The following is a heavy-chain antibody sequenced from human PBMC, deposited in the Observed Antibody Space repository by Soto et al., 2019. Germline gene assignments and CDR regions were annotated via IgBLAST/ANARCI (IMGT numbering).Heavy chain of an antibody. CDR1: GYTFSSYD. Sequence: QVQLVQSGAEVKKPGASVKVSCKASGYTFSSYDINWVRQATGQGLEWMGWMNPNSGNTGYAQKFQGRVTMTRNTSISTAYMELSSLRSEDTAVYYCARGSNQVVAATTDYWGQGTLVTVSS. V-gene: IGHV1-8*01. CDR3: ARGSNQVVAATTDY. J-gene: IGHJ4*02. CDR2: MNPNSGNT. D-gene: IGHD2-15*01.